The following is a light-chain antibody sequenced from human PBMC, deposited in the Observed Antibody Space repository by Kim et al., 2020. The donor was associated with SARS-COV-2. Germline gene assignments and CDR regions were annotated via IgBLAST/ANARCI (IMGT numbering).Light chain of an antibody. V-gene: IGKV1-39*01. CDR3: QQSHSTPQT. CDR2: AAS. J-gene: IGKJ1*01. CDR1: QSISSY. Sequence: DIQMTQSPSSLSASVGDRVTITCRASQSISSYLNWYQQKPGKAPKLLIYAASSLQSGVPSRFSGSGSGTDYTLTISSLQPEDFGTYYCQQSHSTPQTFGQGTKVDLK.